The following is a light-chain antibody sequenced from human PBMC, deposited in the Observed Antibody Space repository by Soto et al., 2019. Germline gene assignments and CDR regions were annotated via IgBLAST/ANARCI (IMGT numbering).Light chain of an antibody. CDR3: ISYTSSSTHVV. Sequence: QSALTQPASVSASPGQSITISCTGTRSDVGGYNYVSWYQQHPGKVPKLMIYDVSSRPSGVPTRFSGSKSGNTASLTISGLQAEDAADYSLISYTSSSTHVVFGGGTMLTVL. CDR2: DVS. J-gene: IGLJ2*01. V-gene: IGLV2-14*01. CDR1: RSDVGGYNY.